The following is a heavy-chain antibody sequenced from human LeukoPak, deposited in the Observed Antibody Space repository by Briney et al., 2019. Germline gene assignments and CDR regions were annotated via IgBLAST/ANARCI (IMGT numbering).Heavy chain of an antibody. CDR2: INHSGST. J-gene: IGHJ4*02. CDR1: GGSFSGYY. Sequence: PSETLSLTCAVYGGSFSGYYWSWIRQPPGKGLEWIGEINHSGSTNYNPSLKSRVTISVDTSKSQFSLKLSSVTAADTAVYYCARDSFYGSGSYCPFDYWGQGTLVTVSS. CDR3: ARDSFYGSGSYCPFDY. D-gene: IGHD3-10*01. V-gene: IGHV4-34*01.